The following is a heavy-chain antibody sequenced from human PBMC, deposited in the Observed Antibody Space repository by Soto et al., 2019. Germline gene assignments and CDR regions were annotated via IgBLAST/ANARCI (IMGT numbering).Heavy chain of an antibody. J-gene: IGHJ4*02. CDR3: ARVWDYDECYFDS. V-gene: IGHV4-31*03. CDR1: GGSIASAEYY. Sequence: QVQLQESGPGLVKPSQTLSLTCTVSGGSIASAEYYWSWIRQHPGKGLEWIGYIYYSGSTYYNPSLKSRLTRSFDSSKNQFSLRLSSVTAADTAVYYCARVWDYDECYFDSWGQVTLVTVSS. CDR2: IYYSGST. D-gene: IGHD4-17*01.